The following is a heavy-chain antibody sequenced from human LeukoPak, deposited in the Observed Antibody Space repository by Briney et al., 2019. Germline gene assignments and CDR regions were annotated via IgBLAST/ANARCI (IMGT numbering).Heavy chain of an antibody. CDR2: VYRGDRT. CDR3: ARGYLIDY. V-gene: IGHV3-66*01. J-gene: IGHJ4*02. Sequence: SGGSLRLSCAASGFTVNSNYMSWVRQAPGKGLEWVSVVYRGDRTYYADSVKCRFTISRDDSTNTLYLLMNSLRAEDTAVYYCARGYLIDYWGQGTLVTVSS. CDR1: GFTVNSNY. D-gene: IGHD1-26*01.